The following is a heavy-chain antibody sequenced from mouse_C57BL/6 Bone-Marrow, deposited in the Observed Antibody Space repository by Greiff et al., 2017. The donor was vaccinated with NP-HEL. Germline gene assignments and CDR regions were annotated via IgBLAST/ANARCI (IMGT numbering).Heavy chain of an antibody. D-gene: IGHD2-4*01. CDR2: IDPSDSYT. CDR1: GYTFTSYW. CDR3: ARAYDYDGFYAMDY. Sequence: QVQLQQPGAELVMPGASVKLSCKASGYTFTSYWMHWVKQRPGQGLAWIGEIDPSDSYTNYNQKFKGKSTLTVDKSSSTAYMQLSSLTSEDSAVYYCARAYDYDGFYAMDYWGQGTSVTVSS. V-gene: IGHV1-69*01. J-gene: IGHJ4*01.